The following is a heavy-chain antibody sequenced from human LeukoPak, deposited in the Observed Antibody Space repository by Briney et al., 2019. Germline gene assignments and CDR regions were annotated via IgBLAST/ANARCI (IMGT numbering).Heavy chain of an antibody. CDR3: ARDMAAVTVFDY. CDR2: INPNSGGT. D-gene: IGHD1-14*01. V-gene: IGHV1-2*02. J-gene: IGHJ4*02. Sequence: ASVKVSCNASGYTFTGYYMHWVRQAPGQGLEWMGWINPNSGGTNYAQKFQGRVTMTRDTSISTAYMELSRLRSDDTAVYYCARDMAAVTVFDYWGQGTLVTVSS. CDR1: GYTFTGYY.